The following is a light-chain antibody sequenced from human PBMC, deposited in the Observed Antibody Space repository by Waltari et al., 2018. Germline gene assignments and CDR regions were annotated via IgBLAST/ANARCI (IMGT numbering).Light chain of an antibody. CDR2: EFS. V-gene: IGLV2-8*01. CDR3: SSYAGNHVV. J-gene: IGLJ2*01. CDR1: SRDVGGYNY. Sequence: QSALTQPPSASGSPGQSVTIPCTGTSRDVGGYNYVPWYQPHPGTPPKPMRYEFSQRPSGVPDRFSGSKSGNPASLTVSGLQTEDEADYYCSSYAGNHVVFGGGTKLTVL.